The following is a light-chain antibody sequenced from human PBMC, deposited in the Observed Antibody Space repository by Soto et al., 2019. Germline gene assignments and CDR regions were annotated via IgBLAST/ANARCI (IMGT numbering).Light chain of an antibody. J-gene: IGLJ3*02. V-gene: IGLV1-47*02. CDR1: GSNIGSHD. CDR3: VAWDDSLSGRV. Sequence: QSVLTQPPSASGTPGQRVTISCSGSGSNIGSHDVYWYQHLPGTAPKVLIYRNDQRPSGVPDRFSASRSGTSASLAISGLRSEDEADYYYVAWDDSLSGRVFGGGTKLTVL. CDR2: RND.